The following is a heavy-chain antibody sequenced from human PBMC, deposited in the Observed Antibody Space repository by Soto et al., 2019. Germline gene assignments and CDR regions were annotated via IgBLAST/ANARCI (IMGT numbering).Heavy chain of an antibody. CDR1: GGSISSYY. J-gene: IGHJ6*03. V-gene: IGHV4-59*01. CDR3: ARGVYYDFWSGYYMDV. CDR2: IYYSGST. Sequence: SETLSLTCTVSGGSISSYYWSWIRQPPGKGLEWIGYIYYSGSTNYNPSLKSRVTISVDTSKNQFSLKLSSVTAADTAVYYCARGVYYDFWSGYYMDVWGKGTTVTVSS. D-gene: IGHD3-3*01.